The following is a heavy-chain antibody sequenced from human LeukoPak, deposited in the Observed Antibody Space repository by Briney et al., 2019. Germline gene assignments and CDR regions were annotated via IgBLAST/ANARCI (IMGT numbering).Heavy chain of an antibody. CDR3: AKDRVYLREFDY. Sequence: PGGSLRLSCAASGFTFSTYVMSWVRQAPGKGLEWVSAISGSGDRTFFADSVKGRFTISRDNSKNTLYLQMNSLRVEDTAVYYCAKDRVYLREFDYWGQGTLVTVSS. CDR2: ISGSGDRT. D-gene: IGHD5/OR15-5a*01. CDR1: GFTFSTYV. J-gene: IGHJ4*02. V-gene: IGHV3-23*01.